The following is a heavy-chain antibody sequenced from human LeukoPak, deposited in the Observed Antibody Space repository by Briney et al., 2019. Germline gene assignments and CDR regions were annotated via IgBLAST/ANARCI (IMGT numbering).Heavy chain of an antibody. CDR2: IRSKPYGGTT. CDR1: GFSFGDYG. D-gene: IGHD3-22*01. Sequence: GGSLRLSCTVSGFSFGDYGMSWVRQAPGKGLEWVGFIRSKPYGGTTEYAASVKGRFTISRDDSKSIAYLQVNSLKTEDTAVYYCTRGDYYDSSGYYLLFDDWGQGTLVTVSS. J-gene: IGHJ4*02. CDR3: TRGDYYDSSGYYLLFDD. V-gene: IGHV3-49*04.